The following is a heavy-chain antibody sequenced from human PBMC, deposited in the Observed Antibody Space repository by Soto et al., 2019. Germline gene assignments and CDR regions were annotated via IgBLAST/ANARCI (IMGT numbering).Heavy chain of an antibody. CDR1: GGSISSYY. CDR2: IYYSGST. D-gene: IGHD3-9*01. J-gene: IGHJ4*02. V-gene: IGHV4-59*01. Sequence: PSETLSLTCTVSGGSISSYYLSWIRQPPGKGLEWIGYIYYSGSTNYNPSLKSRVTISVDTSKNQFSLKLSSVTAADTAVYYCARSYDILTGYFLDYWGQGTLVTVSS. CDR3: ARSYDILTGYFLDY.